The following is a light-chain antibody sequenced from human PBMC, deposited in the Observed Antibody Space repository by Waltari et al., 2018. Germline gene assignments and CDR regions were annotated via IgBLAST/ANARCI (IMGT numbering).Light chain of an antibody. CDR2: RSD. J-gene: IGLJ3*02. Sequence: SVLTQPPSVSGTPGQRVTISCSGRASNIGNNLVNWYQQFPGKAPKLLIYRSDQRPSGAPDRFSGSKSGTSASLAISGLQSEDEADYYCAAWDDSLNGRWVFGGGTKVTVL. CDR3: AAWDDSLNGRWV. V-gene: IGLV1-44*01. CDR1: ASNIGNNL.